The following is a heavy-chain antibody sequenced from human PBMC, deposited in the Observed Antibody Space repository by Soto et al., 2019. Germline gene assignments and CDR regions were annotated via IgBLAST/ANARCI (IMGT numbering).Heavy chain of an antibody. D-gene: IGHD2-21*02. J-gene: IGHJ6*02. CDR1: GFTSSSYE. CDR3: ARVRIVVVTTYPGDYYGMDV. CDR2: ISSSGSTI. Sequence: PGGSLRLSCAASGFTSSSYEMNWVRQAPGKGLEWVSYISSSGSTIYYADSVKGRFTISRDNAKNSLYLQMNGLRAEDTAVYYCARVRIVVVTTYPGDYYGMDVWCQGTTVTVSS. V-gene: IGHV3-48*03.